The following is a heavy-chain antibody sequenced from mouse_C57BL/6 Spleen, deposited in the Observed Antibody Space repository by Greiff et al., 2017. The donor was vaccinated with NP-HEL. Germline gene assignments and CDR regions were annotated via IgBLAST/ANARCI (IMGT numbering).Heavy chain of an antibody. D-gene: IGHD2-4*01. J-gene: IGHJ3*01. CDR2: INPNNGGT. CDR3: ARGENDYDAGFAY. Sequence: VQLQQSGPELVKPGASVKISCKASGYTFTDYYMNWVKQSHGKSLEWIGDINPNNGGTSYNQKFKGKATLTVDKSSSTAYMELRSLTSEDSAVYYCARGENDYDAGFAYWGQGTLVTVSA. V-gene: IGHV1-26*01. CDR1: GYTFTDYY.